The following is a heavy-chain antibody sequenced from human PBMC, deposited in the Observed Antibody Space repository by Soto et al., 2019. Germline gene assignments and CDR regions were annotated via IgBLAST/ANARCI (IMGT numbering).Heavy chain of an antibody. CDR2: TFTGGST. CDR3: AKKPPSSIQGWAFGMDV. D-gene: IGHD1-26*01. V-gene: IGHV3-53*02. J-gene: IGHJ6*02. Sequence: EVQLVETGGGLIQPGGSLRLSCLASGFSVTTNYIIWVRQPPGKGLEWVATTFTGGSTHYADSVKGRFSISRDNSKNTVYLQTNNFRVEDTAVYYCAKKPPSSIQGWAFGMDVWGQGTTVSVSS. CDR1: GFSVTTNY.